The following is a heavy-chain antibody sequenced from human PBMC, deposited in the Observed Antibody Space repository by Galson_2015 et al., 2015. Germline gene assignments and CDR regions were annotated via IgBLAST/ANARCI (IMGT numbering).Heavy chain of an antibody. D-gene: IGHD6-6*01. J-gene: IGHJ6*02. V-gene: IGHV3-48*01. CDR2: ISSSSSTI. Sequence: SLRLSCAASGFTFSSYSMNWVRQAPGKGLEWVSYISSSSSTIYYADSVKGRFTISRDNAKNSLYLQMNSLRAEDTAVYYCATSIANYYYYGMDVWGQGTTVTVSS. CDR1: GFTFSSYS. CDR3: ATSIANYYYYGMDV.